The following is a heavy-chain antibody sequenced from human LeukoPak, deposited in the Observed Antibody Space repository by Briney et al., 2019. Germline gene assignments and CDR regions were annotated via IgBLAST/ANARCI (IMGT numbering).Heavy chain of an antibody. D-gene: IGHD2-21*02. CDR2: INYSGST. V-gene: IGHV4-59*01. Sequence: SETLSLTCTVSGGSITTYFWSWIRHAPGKGLEWIGFINYSGSTNSNPALKSRLTMSIDTSRNRFSLKLSSVTAADTAVYYCARGLYCGGDCYPDGFDIWGQGTMVTVSS. CDR1: GGSITTYF. J-gene: IGHJ3*02. CDR3: ARGLYCGGDCYPDGFDI.